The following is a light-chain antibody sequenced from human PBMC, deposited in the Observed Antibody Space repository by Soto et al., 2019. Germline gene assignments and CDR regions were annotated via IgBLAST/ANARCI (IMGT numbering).Light chain of an antibody. J-gene: IGKJ3*01. V-gene: IGKV1-5*03. CDR2: KAS. CDR3: QQSYSTPFT. Sequence: DIQMTQSPSILSASVGDRVTIACRASQSISSYLAWYQQKPGKAPNLLIYKASNLASGVPSRFTGGGSGTDFTLTINSLQPEDFATYYCQQSYSTPFTFGPGTKVDIK. CDR1: QSISSY.